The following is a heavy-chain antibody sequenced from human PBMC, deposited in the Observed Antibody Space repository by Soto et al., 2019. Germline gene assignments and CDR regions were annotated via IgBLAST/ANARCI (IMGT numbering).Heavy chain of an antibody. J-gene: IGHJ5*02. CDR2: ISYDGSNK. CDR1: GFTFSSYA. CDR3: ARDWSPIFGVVIPYNWFDP. Sequence: LRLSCAASGFTFSSYAMHWVRQAPGKGLEWVAVISYDGSNKYYADSVKGRFTISRDNSKNTLYLQMNSLRAEDTAVYYCARDWSPIFGVVIPYNWFDPWGQGTLVTVSS. D-gene: IGHD3-3*01. V-gene: IGHV3-30-3*01.